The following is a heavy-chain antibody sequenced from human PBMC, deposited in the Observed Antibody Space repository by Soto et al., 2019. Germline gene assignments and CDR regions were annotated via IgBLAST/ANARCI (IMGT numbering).Heavy chain of an antibody. CDR3: AAGFGHGLLGPYYYGMDV. J-gene: IGHJ6*02. Sequence: SVKVSCKASGFTLISSDVQWVRQARGQRLEWIGWIVIGSSITNYAQKFQERVTITRDMSTSTAYMELSNLRSEDTAVYYCAAGFGHGLLGPYYYGMDVWGQGTTVTVSS. CDR2: IVIGSSIT. CDR1: GFTLISSD. V-gene: IGHV1-58*01. D-gene: IGHD3-16*01.